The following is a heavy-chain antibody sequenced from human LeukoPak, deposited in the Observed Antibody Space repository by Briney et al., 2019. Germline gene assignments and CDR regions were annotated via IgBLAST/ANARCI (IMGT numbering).Heavy chain of an antibody. Sequence: ASVKVSCKASVYTFTDYYMHWVRQAPGQGLEWMGWINPNSGGTNYAQKFQGRVTMTRDTSISTAYMELSRLRSDDTAVYYCARDQEYYYDSSGGFDIWGQGTMVTVSS. J-gene: IGHJ3*02. V-gene: IGHV1-2*02. CDR1: VYTFTDYY. CDR3: ARDQEYYYDSSGGFDI. CDR2: INPNSGGT. D-gene: IGHD3-22*01.